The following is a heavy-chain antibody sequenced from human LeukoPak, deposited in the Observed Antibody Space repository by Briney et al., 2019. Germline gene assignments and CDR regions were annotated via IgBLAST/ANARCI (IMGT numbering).Heavy chain of an antibody. CDR3: ARDRVGATSWFDP. CDR2: INPKTGGT. J-gene: IGHJ5*02. CDR1: GYTFSGYY. Sequence: ASVKVSCKASGYTFSGYYMHWVRQAPGQGLEWMGWINPKTGGTNYAPKFQGRVTMTRDTSISAAYMDLSSLRSDDTAVYYCARDRVGATSWFDPWGQGTLVTVSS. V-gene: IGHV1-2*02. D-gene: IGHD1-26*01.